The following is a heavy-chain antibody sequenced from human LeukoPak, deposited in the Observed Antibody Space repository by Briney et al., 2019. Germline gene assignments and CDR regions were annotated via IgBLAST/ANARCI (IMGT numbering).Heavy chain of an antibody. Sequence: SQTLSLTCAISGDSVSSNSAAWNWIRQSPSRGLEWLGRTYYRSKWYNDYAVSVKSRITINPDISKNQFSLQLNSVTPEDTAVYYCARDAVGYSSSWTPFDYWGQGTLVTVSS. J-gene: IGHJ4*02. CDR3: ARDAVGYSSSWTPFDY. CDR2: TYYRSKWYN. V-gene: IGHV6-1*01. D-gene: IGHD6-13*01. CDR1: GDSVSSNSAA.